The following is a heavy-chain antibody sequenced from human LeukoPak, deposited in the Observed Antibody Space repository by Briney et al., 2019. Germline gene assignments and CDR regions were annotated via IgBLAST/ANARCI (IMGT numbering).Heavy chain of an antibody. D-gene: IGHD3-22*01. V-gene: IGHV4-59*01. CDR2: IYYSGST. J-gene: IGHJ4*02. CDR1: GGSISSYY. Sequence: PSETLSLTCTVSGGSISSYYWSWIRQPLGKGLEWIGYIYYSGSTNYNPSLKSRVTISVDTSKNQFSLKLSSVTAADTAVYYCARGAYYESFDYWGQGTLVTVSS. CDR3: ARGAYYESFDY.